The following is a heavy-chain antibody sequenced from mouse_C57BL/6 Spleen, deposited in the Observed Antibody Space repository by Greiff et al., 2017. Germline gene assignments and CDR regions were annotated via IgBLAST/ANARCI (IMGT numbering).Heavy chain of an antibody. Sequence: EVQRVESGGDLVKPGGSLKLSCAASGFTFSSYGMSWVRQTPDKRLEWVATISSGGSYTYYPDSVKGRFTISRDNAKNTLYLQMSSLKSEDTAMYYCARHGSNQRDFDVWGTGTTVTVSS. CDR1: GFTFSSYG. D-gene: IGHD2-5*01. V-gene: IGHV5-6*01. CDR3: ARHGSNQRDFDV. J-gene: IGHJ1*03. CDR2: ISSGGSYT.